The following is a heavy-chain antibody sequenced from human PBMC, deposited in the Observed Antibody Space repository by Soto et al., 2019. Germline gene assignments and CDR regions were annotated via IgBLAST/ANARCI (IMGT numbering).Heavy chain of an antibody. D-gene: IGHD6-19*01. CDR3: ARDFRSGWYGAFDI. V-gene: IGHV4-31*03. CDR1: GCSISSGGYY. CDR2: IYYSGST. Sequence: SETLSLTCTVSGCSISSGGYYWSWIRQHPGKGLEWIGYIYYSGSTYYNPSLKSRVTISVDTSKNQFSLKLSSVTAADTAVYYCARDFRSGWYGAFDIWGQGTMVTVSS. J-gene: IGHJ3*02.